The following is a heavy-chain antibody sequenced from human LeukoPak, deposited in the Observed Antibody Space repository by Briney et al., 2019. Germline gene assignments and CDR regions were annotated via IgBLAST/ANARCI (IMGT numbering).Heavy chain of an antibody. D-gene: IGHD3-16*01. Sequence: ASVKVSCKASGYTSTNFAIHWVRQAPGQRPEWMGWINVGSGTTKYSQNFQGRVTITRDTSATTSYMELSSLRSEDAAVYYCASGGTFYDCWGQGTLVTVSS. CDR3: ASGGTFYDC. V-gene: IGHV1-3*01. J-gene: IGHJ4*02. CDR2: INVGSGTT. CDR1: GYTSTNFA.